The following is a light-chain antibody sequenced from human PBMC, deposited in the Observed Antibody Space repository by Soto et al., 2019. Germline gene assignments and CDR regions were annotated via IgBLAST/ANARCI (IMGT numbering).Light chain of an antibody. CDR3: QPSYSTPMTYT. J-gene: IGKJ2*01. CDR1: ESIKNY. V-gene: IGKV1-39*01. CDR2: AAS. Sequence: DIQMTQSPSSLSASVGDRVTIACRASESIKNYLNWYQQKSGKAPHLLIYAASSLQGGVPSRFSGSGSGTEFTLTISNLQPEDFATYYCQPSYSTPMTYTFGQGTNLEIK.